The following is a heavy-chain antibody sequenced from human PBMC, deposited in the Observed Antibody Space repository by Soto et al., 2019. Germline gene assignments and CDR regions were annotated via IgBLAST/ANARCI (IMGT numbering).Heavy chain of an antibody. CDR1: RLSLSTGKLG. CDR3: ALIKDCSRTDCYLASFDP. J-gene: IGHJ5*02. D-gene: IGHD2-2*01. V-gene: IGHV2-26*01. CDR2: IFSNDDK. Sequence: GXTLVTPTKTRTXSCTVSRLSLSTGKLGVIWIRQPPVKALEWLAHIFSNDDKSYSTSLRSRVTIYKDTSRSQVVLTMTNMDPLDSRTYHCALIKDCSRTDCYLASFDPWGQGTLGTVS.